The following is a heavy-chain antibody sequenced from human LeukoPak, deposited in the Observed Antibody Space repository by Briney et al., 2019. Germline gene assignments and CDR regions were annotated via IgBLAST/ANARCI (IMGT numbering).Heavy chain of an antibody. CDR1: GFAFSSYG. CDR2: ISYDGSKK. CDR3: AKGGGYRYGEPTYFYMDV. D-gene: IGHD5-18*01. V-gene: IGHV3-30*18. J-gene: IGHJ6*03. Sequence: SGGSLRLSCAASGFAFSSYGMHWVRQAPGKGLEWVAVISYDGSKKYYADSVRGRFTISRDNYKNMMSLQMTSLRAEDTAVYYCAKGGGYRYGEPTYFYMDVWGKGTTVTVSS.